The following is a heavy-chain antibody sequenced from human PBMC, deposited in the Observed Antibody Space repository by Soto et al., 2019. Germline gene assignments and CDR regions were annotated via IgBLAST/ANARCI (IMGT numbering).Heavy chain of an antibody. V-gene: IGHV3-9*02. CDR1: GFTADDYA. J-gene: IGHJ4*02. CDR3: AKDMKWGGMTTIHYFDS. Sequence: EVQLVESGGGLVQPGRSLRLSSVASGFTADDYAMHWVRQAPGKGLEWVSGISSNSDTIDYADSVKGRFTISRDNAKNSLFLQMNSLRPEDTALYYCAKDMKWGGMTTIHYFDSWGQGTLVTVS. CDR2: ISSNSDTI. D-gene: IGHD4-17*01.